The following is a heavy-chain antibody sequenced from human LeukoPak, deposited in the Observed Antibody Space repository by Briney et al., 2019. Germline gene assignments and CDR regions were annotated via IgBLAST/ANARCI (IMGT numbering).Heavy chain of an antibody. V-gene: IGHV3-30*03. CDR3: ARSRSDFDWLLYADY. CDR2: ISYDGSNK. J-gene: IGHJ4*02. CDR1: GFTFSSYN. D-gene: IGHD3-9*01. Sequence: GRSLRLSCAASGFTFSSYNIHWVRQAPGKGLEWVAVISYDGSNKYYADSVKGRFTISRDNSKNTLYLQMNSLRAEDTAVYYCARSRSDFDWLLYADYWGQGTLVTVSS.